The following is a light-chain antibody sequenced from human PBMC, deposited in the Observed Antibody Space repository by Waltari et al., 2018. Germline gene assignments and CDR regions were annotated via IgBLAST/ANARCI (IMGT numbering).Light chain of an antibody. CDR2: AAS. CDR1: QNIYSN. V-gene: IGKV1-6*01. J-gene: IGKJ3*01. CDR3: QHYYDNPFT. Sequence: IQITQSPSSLSASLGDRVTISCRASQNIYSNLAWYQQKPGKAPKLLIYAASSLQSGIPSRFSGSGSGTDFTLTISSLQPEDSAAYYCQHYYDNPFTFGPGTKLDIK.